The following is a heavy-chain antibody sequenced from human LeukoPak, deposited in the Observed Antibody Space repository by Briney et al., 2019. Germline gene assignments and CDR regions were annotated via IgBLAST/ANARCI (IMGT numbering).Heavy chain of an antibody. V-gene: IGHV3-30*02. D-gene: IGHD4-17*01. J-gene: IGHJ4*02. CDR3: ARDPTVTTEQPYYFDY. CDR1: GFTFSRYG. Sequence: GGSLRLSCAASGFTFSRYGMHWVRQAPGKGLEWVAFIQSDGTNKYYADSVKGRFTISRDNSKNTLYLQMNSLRAEDTAVYYCARDPTVTTEQPYYFDYWGQGTLVTVSS. CDR2: IQSDGTNK.